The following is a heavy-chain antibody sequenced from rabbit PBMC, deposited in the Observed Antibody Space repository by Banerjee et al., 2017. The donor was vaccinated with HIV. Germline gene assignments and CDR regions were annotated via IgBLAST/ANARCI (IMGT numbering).Heavy chain of an antibody. Sequence: QEQLEESGGDLVKPEGSLTLTCTASGFSFSSSYWICWVRQAPGKGLEWIACIYAGSSGTTYYASWAKGRFTISKTSSTTVTLQMTSLTAADTATYFCARGTGDSWFAGGLRGPGTLVTVS. V-gene: IGHV1S45*01. CDR1: GFSFSSSYW. J-gene: IGHJ4*01. CDR2: IYAGSSGTT. CDR3: ARGTGDSWFAGGL. D-gene: IGHD7-1*01.